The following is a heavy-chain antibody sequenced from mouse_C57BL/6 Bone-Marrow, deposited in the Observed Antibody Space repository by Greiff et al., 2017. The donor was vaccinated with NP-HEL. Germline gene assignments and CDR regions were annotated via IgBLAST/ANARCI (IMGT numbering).Heavy chain of an antibody. CDR2: IDPENGDT. Sequence: VQLQQSGAELVRPGASVKLSCTVSGFNIKDDYMHWVKQRPEQGLEWIGWIDPENGDTEYASKFQGKATITADTSSNTAYLSLSSLTSEDTAVYYGTTGGSSPYAMDYWGQGTSVTVSS. V-gene: IGHV14-4*01. CDR1: GFNIKDDY. CDR3: TTGGSSPYAMDY. J-gene: IGHJ4*01. D-gene: IGHD1-1*01.